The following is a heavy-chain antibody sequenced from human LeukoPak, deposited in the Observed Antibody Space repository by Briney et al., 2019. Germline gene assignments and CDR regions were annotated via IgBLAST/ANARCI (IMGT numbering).Heavy chain of an antibody. V-gene: IGHV3-23*01. CDR2: ISPSGDIT. Sequence: GGSLRLSCAGSGFSFSSHGMNWVRQAPGKVLEWVSGISPSGDITYYTDSVRGRFTISRDNFKNTLSLQVNSLRAEDTAMYYCAKDDDWGRYKHWGQGTLVTVSS. CDR1: GFSFSSHG. CDR3: AKDDDWGRYKH. J-gene: IGHJ1*01. D-gene: IGHD3-16*01.